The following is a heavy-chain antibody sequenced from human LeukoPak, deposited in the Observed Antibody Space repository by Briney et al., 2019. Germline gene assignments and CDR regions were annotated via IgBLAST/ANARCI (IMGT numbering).Heavy chain of an antibody. CDR1: GGSISSSSYY. V-gene: IGHV4-30-4*08. J-gene: IGHJ6*02. CDR2: IYYSGST. CDR3: ARDSQDGYYYYGMDV. Sequence: PSETLSLTCTVSGGSISSSSYYWGWIRQPPGKGLEWIGYIYYSGSTYYNPSLKSRVTISVDTSKNQFSLKLSSVTAADTAVYYCARDSQDGYYYYGMDVWGQGTTVTVSS. D-gene: IGHD2-21*01.